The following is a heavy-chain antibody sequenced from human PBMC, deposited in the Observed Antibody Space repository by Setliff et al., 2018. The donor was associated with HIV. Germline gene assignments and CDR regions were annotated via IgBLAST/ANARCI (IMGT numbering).Heavy chain of an antibody. CDR2: IYNAGRI. V-gene: IGHV4-59*11. D-gene: IGHD3-10*01. CDR3: ARPGSSSSYYAMDV. J-gene: IGHJ6*02. CDR1: DGSISSHY. Sequence: LSLTCSFSDGSISSHYWSWIRQTPGKGLEWIGTIYNAGRISYNPSLRSRVTFSVDPSQNQFSLILRSVTAADTAVYYCARPGSSSSYYAMDVWGQGTTVTVSS.